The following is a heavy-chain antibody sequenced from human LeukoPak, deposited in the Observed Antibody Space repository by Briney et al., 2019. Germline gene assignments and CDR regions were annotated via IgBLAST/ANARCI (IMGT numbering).Heavy chain of an antibody. Sequence: GGSLRLSCAASGFTFSSYGMHWVRQAPGKGLEWVAVISYDVGKKYYADSVKGRFTISRDNSKNTLYLQMNSLRAEDTAVYYCAKPHSGRWDDSSGYYQAFDYWGQGTLVTVSS. CDR2: ISYDVGKK. V-gene: IGHV3-30*18. J-gene: IGHJ4*02. CDR1: GFTFSSYG. CDR3: AKPHSGRWDDSSGYYQAFDY. D-gene: IGHD3-22*01.